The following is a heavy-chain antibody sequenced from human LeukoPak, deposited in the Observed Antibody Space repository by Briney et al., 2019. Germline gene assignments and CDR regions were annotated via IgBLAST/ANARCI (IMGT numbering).Heavy chain of an antibody. CDR2: IYHSGST. V-gene: IGHV4-4*02. CDR3: ARELITAVAAVFDY. CDR1: GGSIISSNW. D-gene: IGHD6-19*01. J-gene: IGHJ4*02. Sequence: SGTLSLTCGVSGGSIISSNWWSWVRQPPGKGLEWIGEIYHSGSTNYNPSLKSRVTISVDKSKSQFSLELTSVTAADTAVYYCARELITAVAAVFDYWGQGTLVTVSS.